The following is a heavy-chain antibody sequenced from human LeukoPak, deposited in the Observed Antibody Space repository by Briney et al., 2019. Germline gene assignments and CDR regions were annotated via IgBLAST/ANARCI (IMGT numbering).Heavy chain of an antibody. CDR3: AKSPGDNYYDSSGYYYHYYYYMDV. V-gene: IGHV3-7*03. J-gene: IGHJ6*03. CDR1: GFTFSSYW. D-gene: IGHD3-22*01. CDR2: IKQDGSEK. Sequence: GGSLRLSCAASGFTFSSYWMSWVRQAPGKGLEWVANIKQDGSEKYYVDSVKGRFTISRDNSKNTLYLQMNSLRAEDTAVYYCAKSPGDNYYDSSGYYYHYYYYMDVWGKGTTVTISS.